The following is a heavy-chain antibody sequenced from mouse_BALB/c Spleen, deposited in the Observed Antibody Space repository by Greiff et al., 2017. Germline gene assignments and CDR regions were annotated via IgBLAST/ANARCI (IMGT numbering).Heavy chain of an antibody. CDR1: GYTFTSYW. D-gene: IGHD2-10*02. Sequence: QVHVKQPGAELVRPGASVKLSCKASGYTFTSYWINWVKQRPGQGLEWIGNIYPSDSYTNYNQKFKDKATLTVDKSSSTAYMQLSSPTSEDSAVYYCTRSKYGKGMDYWGQGTSVTVSS. V-gene: IGHV1-69*02. CDR2: IYPSDSYT. J-gene: IGHJ4*01. CDR3: TRSKYGKGMDY.